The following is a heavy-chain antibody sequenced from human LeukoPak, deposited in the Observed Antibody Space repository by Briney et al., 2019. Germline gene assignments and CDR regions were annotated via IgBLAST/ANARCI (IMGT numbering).Heavy chain of an antibody. J-gene: IGHJ4*02. CDR3: ARGNPWELLPHGDY. V-gene: IGHV1-8*02. D-gene: IGHD1-26*01. CDR2: MNPNSGNT. CDR1: GYTFTSYD. Sequence: GASVKVSCKASGYTFTSYDINWVRQATGQGLEWMGWMNPNSGNTGYAQKFQGRVTLARDTSISTAYMELSSLRSEDTAVYYCARGNPWELLPHGDYWGQGTLITVSS.